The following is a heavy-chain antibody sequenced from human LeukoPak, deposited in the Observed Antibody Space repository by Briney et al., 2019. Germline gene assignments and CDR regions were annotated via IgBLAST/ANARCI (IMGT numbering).Heavy chain of an antibody. CDR1: GFTFSSYE. CDR2: ISSSGSTI. J-gene: IGHJ2*01. Sequence: GGSLRLSCAASGFTFSSYEMNWVRQAPGKGLEWVLYISSSGSTIYYADSVKGRFTISRDNSKNTLYLQMNSLRAEDTAVYYCAKDSKIAAAGSYWYFDLWGRGTLVTVSS. CDR3: AKDSKIAAAGSYWYFDL. V-gene: IGHV3-48*03. D-gene: IGHD6-13*01.